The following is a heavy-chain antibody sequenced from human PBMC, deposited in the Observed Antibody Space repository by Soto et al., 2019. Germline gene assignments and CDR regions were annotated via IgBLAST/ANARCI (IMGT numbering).Heavy chain of an antibody. J-gene: IGHJ6*03. V-gene: IGHV1-8*01. CDR1: GYTFTSYD. CDR3: ARASSGWYYYYYMDV. D-gene: IGHD6-19*01. Sequence: GASVKVSCKASGYTFTSYDINWVRQATGQGLEWMGWMNPNSGNTGYAQKFQGRVTMTRNTSISTAYMELSSLRSEDTAVYYCARASSGWYYYYYMDVWGKGTTVTVSS. CDR2: MNPNSGNT.